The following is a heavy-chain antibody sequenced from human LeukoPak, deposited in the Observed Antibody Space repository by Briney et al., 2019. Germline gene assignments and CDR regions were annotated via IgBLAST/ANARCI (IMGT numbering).Heavy chain of an antibody. V-gene: IGHV3-30-3*01. CDR2: ISYDGSNK. CDR1: GFTFSSYA. J-gene: IGHJ4*02. Sequence: PGGSLRLSCAASGFTFSSYAMHWVRQAPGKGLEWVAVISYDGSNKYYADSVKGRFTISRDNSKNTLYLQMNSLRAEDTAVYYCTWQLYYWGQGTLVTVSS. D-gene: IGHD6-13*01. CDR3: TWQLYY.